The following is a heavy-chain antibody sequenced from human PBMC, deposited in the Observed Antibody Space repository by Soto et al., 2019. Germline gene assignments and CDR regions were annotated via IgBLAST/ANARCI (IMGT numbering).Heavy chain of an antibody. CDR3: ARGGLAHWNYVAFDY. Sequence: QVQLQESGPGLVKPSQTLSLTCTVSGGSISSGGYYWSWIRQHPGKGLEWIGYIYYSGSTYYNPSLKGRVTISVDTSKNQFSLKLSSVTAADTAVYYCARGGLAHWNYVAFDYWGQGTLVTVSS. V-gene: IGHV4-31*03. CDR2: IYYSGST. J-gene: IGHJ4*02. CDR1: GGSISSGGYY. D-gene: IGHD1-7*01.